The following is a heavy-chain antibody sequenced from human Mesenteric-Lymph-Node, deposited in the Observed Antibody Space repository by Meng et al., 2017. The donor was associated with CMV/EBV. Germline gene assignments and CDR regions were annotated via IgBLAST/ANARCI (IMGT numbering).Heavy chain of an antibody. J-gene: IGHJ4*02. Sequence: GESLKISCAASGFTFSDQHMDWVRQAPGKGLEWVGRCRNKANDHSTEYAASVKGRFTISRDDSKNSLYLQMYSLNTEDTAVYYCAKSGYSYTTLDYWGQGALVTVSS. CDR2: CRNKANDHST. CDR3: AKSGYSYTTLDY. D-gene: IGHD5-18*01. V-gene: IGHV3-72*01. CDR1: GFTFSDQH.